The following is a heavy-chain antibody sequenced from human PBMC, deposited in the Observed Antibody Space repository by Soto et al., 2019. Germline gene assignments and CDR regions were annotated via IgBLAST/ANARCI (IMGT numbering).Heavy chain of an antibody. CDR3: ARGADNWNDLDY. V-gene: IGHV1-3*01. CDR1: GYTFINYA. CDR2: INPGNDNT. Sequence: ASVKVSCKASGYTFINYAVHWGRQAPGQSLEWMGWINPGNDNTRYSQKFQGRVTITRDTSANTAYMELSSLRSEDTAVYYCARGADNWNDLDYWGLGTLVTVSS. D-gene: IGHD1-20*01. J-gene: IGHJ4*02.